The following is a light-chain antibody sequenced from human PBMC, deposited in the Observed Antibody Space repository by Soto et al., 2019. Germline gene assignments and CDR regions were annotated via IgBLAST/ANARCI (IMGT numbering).Light chain of an antibody. J-gene: IGLJ2*01. CDR1: SSNLGSDA. CDR3: AAWDDSLNGVV. CDR2: GNN. Sequence: QSVLTQPPSASGTPGQRVTISCSGSSSNLGSDAVNWYQRFPGTAPKLLIYGNNERPSGVPARFSGSKSGTSASLAISGLQSEDEADYYCAAWDDSLNGVVFGGGTKLTV. V-gene: IGLV1-44*01.